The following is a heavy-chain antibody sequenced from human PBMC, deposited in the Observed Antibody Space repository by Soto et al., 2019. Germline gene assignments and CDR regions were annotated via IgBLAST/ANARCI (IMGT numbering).Heavy chain of an antibody. V-gene: IGHV1-8*01. CDR3: ARRFGGGPVRYYYGMDV. Sequence: ASVKVSCKASGYTFTSYDINWVRQATGQGLEWMGWMNPNSGNTGYAQKFQGGVTMTRNTSISTAYMELSSLRSEDTAVYYCARRFGGGPVRYYYGMDVWGQGXTVTVYS. CDR2: MNPNSGNT. D-gene: IGHD2-15*01. CDR1: GYTFTSYD. J-gene: IGHJ6*02.